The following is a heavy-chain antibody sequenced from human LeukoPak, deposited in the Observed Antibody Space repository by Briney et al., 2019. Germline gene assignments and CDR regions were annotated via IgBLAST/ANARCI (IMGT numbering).Heavy chain of an antibody. CDR3: AKSHLPNSYSGTYYCDY. V-gene: IGHV3-30*02. CDR1: GFTFSSYG. Sequence: QPGRSLRLSCAASGFTFSSYGMHWVRQAPAKGLEWVAFIRYDESKTFYGDSVKGRFTASRDNSKNTLYLQMNSLRAEDTAVYYCAKSHLPNSYSGTYYCDYWGQGTQVTVSS. J-gene: IGHJ4*02. CDR2: IRYDESKT. D-gene: IGHD1-26*01.